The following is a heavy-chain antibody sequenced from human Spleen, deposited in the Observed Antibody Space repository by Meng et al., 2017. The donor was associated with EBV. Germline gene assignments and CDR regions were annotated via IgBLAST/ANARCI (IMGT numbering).Heavy chain of an antibody. D-gene: IGHD3-10*01. CDR2: LIPMSGAP. J-gene: IGHJ4*02. CDR3: ASESGRGYTPDF. CDR1: GGTLNSDA. V-gene: IGHV1-69*01. Sequence: QGKVERSGGEVKKPGSSVKVSVKPSGGTLNSDARIWVRQAPGQGLEWMGGLIPMSGAPNYAQKFQGRVTITADESTGTHYMDLCSLRSEDAAVYYCASESGRGYTPDFWGQGTLVTVSS.